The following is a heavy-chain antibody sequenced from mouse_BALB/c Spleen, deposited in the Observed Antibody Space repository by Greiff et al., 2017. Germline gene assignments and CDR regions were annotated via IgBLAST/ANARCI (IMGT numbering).Heavy chain of an antibody. D-gene: IGHD3-2*01. J-gene: IGHJ4*01. CDR2: ISSGGSYT. V-gene: IGHV5-9-4*01. CDR3: AREPSDSSGYPLAMDY. Sequence: EVKVVESGGGLVKPGGSLKLSCAASGFTFSSYAMSWVRQSPEKRLEWVAEISSGGSYTYYPDTVTGRFTISRDNAKNTLYLEMSSLRSEDTAMYYCAREPSDSSGYPLAMDYWGQGTSVTVSS. CDR1: GFTFSSYA.